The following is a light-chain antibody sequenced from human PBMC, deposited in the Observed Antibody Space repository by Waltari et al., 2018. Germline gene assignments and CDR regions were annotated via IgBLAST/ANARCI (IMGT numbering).Light chain of an antibody. CDR1: SSDVGGYNY. V-gene: IGLV2-8*01. Sequence: QSALTQPPSASGSPGQSVTISCTGTSSDVGGYNYVSWYQQHPGKAPKLMIDEVGKRPSGVPDRFSGSKSGNTAALTVSGLQAEDEADYYCSSYAGSNNVVFGGGTKLTVL. CDR3: SSYAGSNNVV. CDR2: EVG. J-gene: IGLJ2*01.